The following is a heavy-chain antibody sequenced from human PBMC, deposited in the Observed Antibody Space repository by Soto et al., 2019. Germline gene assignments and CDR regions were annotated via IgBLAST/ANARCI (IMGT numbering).Heavy chain of an antibody. D-gene: IGHD6-13*01. Sequence: QVQLVQSGAEVKKPRASVKVSCKASGYTFTSYAMHWVRQAPGQRLEWMGWINAGNGNTKYSQKFQGRVTITRDTSASTAYMELSSLRSEDTAVYYCARDSDSSSWHYWGQGTLVTVSS. CDR2: INAGNGNT. J-gene: IGHJ4*02. CDR1: GYTFTSYA. CDR3: ARDSDSSSWHY. V-gene: IGHV1-3*01.